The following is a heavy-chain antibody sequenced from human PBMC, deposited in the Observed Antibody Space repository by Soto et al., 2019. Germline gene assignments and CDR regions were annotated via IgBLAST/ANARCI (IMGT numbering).Heavy chain of an antibody. CDR3: AKKYRTFVVVPGGPKHNWFDL. CDR2: ISDSGDNT. Sequence: EVQLLESGGGVVQPGGSLRLSCVASGFTFSNYAMSWVRQAPGKGLEWVSGISDSGDNTYYADSVKGRFTISRDNSRNTLYLQMNSLGADDTALYNCAKKYRTFVVVPGGPKHNWFDLWGQGTLVTVSS. J-gene: IGHJ5*02. V-gene: IGHV3-23*01. CDR1: GFTFSNYA. D-gene: IGHD2-2*01.